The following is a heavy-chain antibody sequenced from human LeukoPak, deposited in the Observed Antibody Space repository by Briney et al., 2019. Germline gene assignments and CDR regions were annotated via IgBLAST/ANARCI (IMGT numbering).Heavy chain of an antibody. CDR2: ISWNSGNI. J-gene: IGHJ4*01. Sequence: GGSLRLSCAASGFTFDDYAMHWVRQAPGKGLEWVSGISWNSGNIGYADSVKGRFTISRDNAKNSLFLQLNSLRAEDTAVYYCATHGERCFNYWGHGTLVTVSS. D-gene: IGHD3-10*01. CDR1: GFTFDDYA. CDR3: ATHGERCFNY. V-gene: IGHV3-9*01.